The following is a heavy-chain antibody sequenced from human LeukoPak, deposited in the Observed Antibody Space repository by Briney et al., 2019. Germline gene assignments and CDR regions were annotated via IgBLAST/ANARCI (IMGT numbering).Heavy chain of an antibody. CDR3: AKGTSGDGYNEGGDY. Sequence: GGSLRLSCAASGFTFSSYSMNWVRQAPGKGLEWVSYISRSSSTIYYADSVKGRFTISRDNAKNSLYLQMNSLRAEDTAVYYCAKGTSGDGYNEGGDYWGQGTLVTVSS. CDR2: ISRSSSTI. CDR1: GFTFSSYS. V-gene: IGHV3-48*01. J-gene: IGHJ4*02. D-gene: IGHD5-24*01.